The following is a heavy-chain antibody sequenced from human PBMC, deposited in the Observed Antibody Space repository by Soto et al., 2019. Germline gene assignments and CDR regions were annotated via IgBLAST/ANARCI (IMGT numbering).Heavy chain of an antibody. Sequence: SETLSLTCTVSGGSISSGGYYWSWIRQPPGKGLEWIGYVFYTGRANYNASLKSRVSISLDTSNYQFSLKLSSVTAADTAVYYCARGGGYDSFDYWGQGVLVTVSS. CDR3: ARGGGYDSFDY. D-gene: IGHD5-12*01. V-gene: IGHV4-61*08. J-gene: IGHJ4*02. CDR2: VFYTGRA. CDR1: GGSISSGGYY.